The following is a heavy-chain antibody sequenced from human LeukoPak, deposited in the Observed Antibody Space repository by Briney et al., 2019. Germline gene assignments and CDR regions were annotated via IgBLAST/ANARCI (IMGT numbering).Heavy chain of an antibody. Sequence: ASVKVSCRASGYTFTGYYMHWVRQAPGQGLEWMGIINPSGGSTSYAQKFQGRVTMTRDTSTSTVYMELSSLRSEDTAVYYCASGVEMATPPDYWGQGTLVTVSS. D-gene: IGHD2-8*01. V-gene: IGHV1-46*01. CDR3: ASGVEMATPPDY. J-gene: IGHJ4*02. CDR1: GYTFTGYY. CDR2: INPSGGST.